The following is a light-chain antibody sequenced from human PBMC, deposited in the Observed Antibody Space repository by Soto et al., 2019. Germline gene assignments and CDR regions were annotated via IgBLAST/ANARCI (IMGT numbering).Light chain of an antibody. CDR1: QSVRNNY. V-gene: IGKV3-20*01. J-gene: IGKJ4*01. CDR3: QQYGSTPLT. CDR2: DAS. Sequence: IVLTQSPDTLSLSPGERATLSCRASQSVRNNYLAWYQQKPGQAPRFLIYDASSRATGIPDRFSGSGSGTDFTLTISRLEPEDFAVYYCQQYGSTPLTFGGGTKVDIE.